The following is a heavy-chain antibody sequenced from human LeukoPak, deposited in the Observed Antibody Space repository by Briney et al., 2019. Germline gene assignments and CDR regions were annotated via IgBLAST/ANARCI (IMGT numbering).Heavy chain of an antibody. J-gene: IGHJ4*02. D-gene: IGHD3-22*01. CDR1: GFSLSTSGVG. Sequence: ESGPTLVNPTQTLTLTCTFSGFSLSTSGVGVGWIRQPPGKALEWLALIYWDDDKRYSPSLKSRLTITKDTSKNQVVLTMTNMDPVDTATYYCAPGGMYGSGYYYYFDYWGQGTLVTVSS. CDR3: APGGMYGSGYYYYFDY. CDR2: IYWDDDK. V-gene: IGHV2-5*02.